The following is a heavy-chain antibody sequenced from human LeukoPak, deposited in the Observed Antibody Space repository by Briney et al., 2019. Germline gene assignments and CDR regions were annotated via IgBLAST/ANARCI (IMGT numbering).Heavy chain of an antibody. CDR2: IYYSGST. CDR3: AEAGNYGDYVSYALDI. D-gene: IGHD4-17*01. J-gene: IGHJ3*02. CDR1: GGSISSGGYY. V-gene: IGHV4-31*03. Sequence: SQTLSLTCTVSGGSISSGGYYWSWIRQHPGKGLEWIGYIYYSGSTYYNPSLKSRVTISVDTSKNQFSLKLSSVTAADTAVYYCAEAGNYGDYVSYALDIWGQGTMVTVPS.